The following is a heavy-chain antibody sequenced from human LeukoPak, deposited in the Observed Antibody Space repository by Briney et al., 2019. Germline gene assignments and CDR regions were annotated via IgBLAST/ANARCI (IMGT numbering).Heavy chain of an antibody. Sequence: GGSLRLSCAASGFTVSSNYMSWVRQAPGKGLEWVSVIYAGGTTYYSDSVKGRFTISRDNPKNTLYLQMNSLRADDTAVYYCAREGVGTYLFDHWGQGTLVTVSS. CDR1: GFTVSSNY. CDR3: AREGVGTYLFDH. V-gene: IGHV3-53*01. CDR2: IYAGGTT. D-gene: IGHD1-26*01. J-gene: IGHJ4*02.